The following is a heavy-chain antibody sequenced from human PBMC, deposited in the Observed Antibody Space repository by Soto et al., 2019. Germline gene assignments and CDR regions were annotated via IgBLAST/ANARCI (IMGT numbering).Heavy chain of an antibody. J-gene: IGHJ5*02. V-gene: IGHV4-59*01. CDR1: GGSISSYY. Sequence: PSETLSLTCTVSGGSISSYYWSWIRQPPGKGLEWIGYIYYSGSTNYNPSLKSRVTISVDTSKNQFSLKLSSVTAADTAVYYCARFCYDSSGYIRFDPWGQGTLVTVSS. CDR3: ARFCYDSSGYIRFDP. CDR2: IYYSGST. D-gene: IGHD3-22*01.